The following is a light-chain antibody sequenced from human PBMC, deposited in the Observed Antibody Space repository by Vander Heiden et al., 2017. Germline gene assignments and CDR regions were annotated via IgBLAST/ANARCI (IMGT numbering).Light chain of an antibody. V-gene: IGLV2-14*01. CDR2: EVS. CDR3: STDTGSSTHYV. J-gene: IGLJ1*01. Sequence: QSSLTQPASVSRSPGQSITIPCTRPSRDVGGYHYVSWYQQHPGKAPKLMIYEVSNRHAEVANRVSGAKQGSTASLTSSGLQAEEEADYYCSTDTGSSTHYVFGTGTKVTVL. CDR1: SRDVGGYHY.